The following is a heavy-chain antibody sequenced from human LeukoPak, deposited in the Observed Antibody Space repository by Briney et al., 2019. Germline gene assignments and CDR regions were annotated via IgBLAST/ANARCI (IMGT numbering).Heavy chain of an antibody. CDR1: GFTFNSYA. J-gene: IGHJ4*02. Sequence: PGGSLRLSCAASGFTFNSYAMHWVRQAPGKGLEWVAVISYDGSNEYYADSVKGRFTISRDNSKNTLYLQMNSLRAEDTAVYYCARDPGYCSSTSCYGEGYYFDYWGQGTLVTVSS. V-gene: IGHV3-30-3*01. CDR3: ARDPGYCSSTSCYGEGYYFDY. D-gene: IGHD2-2*01. CDR2: ISYDGSNE.